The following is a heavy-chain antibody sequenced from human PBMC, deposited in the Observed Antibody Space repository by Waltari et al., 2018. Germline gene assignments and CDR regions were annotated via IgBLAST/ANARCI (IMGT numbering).Heavy chain of an antibody. CDR2: IYWNDDK. CDR1: GFSLSTSGVG. D-gene: IGHD3-9*01. Sequence: QITLKESGPTLVKPTQTLTLTCTFSGFSLSTSGVGVGWIRQPPGKALEWLALIYWNDDKRYSPSLKSRLTITKDTSKNQVVLTMTNMDPVDTATYYCAHRPVLQYFDWLFAFDYWGQGTLVTVSS. V-gene: IGHV2-5*01. CDR3: AHRPVLQYFDWLFAFDY. J-gene: IGHJ4*02.